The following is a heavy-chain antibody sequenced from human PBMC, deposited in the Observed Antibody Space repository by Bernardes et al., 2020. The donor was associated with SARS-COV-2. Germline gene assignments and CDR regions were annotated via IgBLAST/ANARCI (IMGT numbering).Heavy chain of an antibody. CDR3: ARDRPWGWYYYYGMDV. Sequence: GGSLRLSCAASGFTFSSYWMSWVRQAPGKGLEWVANIKQDGSEKYYVDSVKGRFTISRDNAKNSLYLQMNSLRAEDTAVYYCARDRPWGWYYYYGMDVWGQGTTVTVSS. D-gene: IGHD3-16*01. CDR1: GFTFSSYW. CDR2: IKQDGSEK. J-gene: IGHJ6*02. V-gene: IGHV3-7*01.